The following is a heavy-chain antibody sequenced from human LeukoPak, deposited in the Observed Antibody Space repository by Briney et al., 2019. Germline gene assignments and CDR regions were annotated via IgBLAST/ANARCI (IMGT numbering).Heavy chain of an antibody. Sequence: GRSLRLSCAASGFTFSSYALHWVRQAPGKGLEWVAVITYDGSNNYYADSVKGRFTISRDYSKNTLYLQMNSLRAEDTAVYYCARDPGSTGWYYYYYMDVWGKGTTVTVSS. V-gene: IGHV3-30*01. CDR3: ARDPGSTGWYYYYYMDV. CDR1: GFTFSSYA. J-gene: IGHJ6*03. D-gene: IGHD6-19*01. CDR2: ITYDGSNN.